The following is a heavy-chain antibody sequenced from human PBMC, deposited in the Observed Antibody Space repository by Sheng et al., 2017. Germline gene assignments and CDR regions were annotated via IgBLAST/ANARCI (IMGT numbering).Heavy chain of an antibody. V-gene: IGHV4-39*07. CDR2: SYYTGRT. D-gene: IGHD4-17*01. J-gene: IGHJ3*02. CDR3: ARFNDDYDAFDI. Sequence: QLQLRESGPGLVKPSETLSLTCTVSGGSISSSNYYWGWIRQPPGKGLEWIGSSYYTGRTYYKTSLKSRVTISVDTSKNQFSLKMSSVTAADTAMYYCARFNDDYDAFDIWGQGDNGHRLF. CDR1: GGSISSSNYY.